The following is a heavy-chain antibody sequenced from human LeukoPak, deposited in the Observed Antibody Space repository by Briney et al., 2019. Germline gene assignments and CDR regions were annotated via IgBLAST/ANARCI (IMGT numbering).Heavy chain of an antibody. V-gene: IGHV4-34*01. D-gene: IGHD2-2*01. CDR3: ARLIVAVFWFDP. Sequence: SETLSLTCAVYGGSFSGYYWSWIRQPPGKGLEWIGEINHSGSTNYNPSLKSRVTISVDTSKNQFSLKLSSVTAADTAVYYCARLIVAVFWFDPWGQGTLVTVSP. J-gene: IGHJ5*02. CDR1: GGSFSGYY. CDR2: INHSGST.